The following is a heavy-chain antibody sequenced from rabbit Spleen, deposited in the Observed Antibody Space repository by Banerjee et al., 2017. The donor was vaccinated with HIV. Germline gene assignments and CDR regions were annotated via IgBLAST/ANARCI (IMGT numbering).Heavy chain of an antibody. Sequence: EQLEESGGGLVKPEGSLTLTCTASGFSFSSSYDMSWVRQAPGKGLEWIGFIYTGNGKNYYASWAKGRFTISKTSSTTVTLQLTSLTAADTATYFCARDSGSSFSSYGMDLWGQGTLVTVS. CDR3: ARDSGSSFSSYGMDL. V-gene: IGHV1S45*01. CDR1: GFSFSSSYD. J-gene: IGHJ6*01. CDR2: IYTGNGKN. D-gene: IGHD8-1*01.